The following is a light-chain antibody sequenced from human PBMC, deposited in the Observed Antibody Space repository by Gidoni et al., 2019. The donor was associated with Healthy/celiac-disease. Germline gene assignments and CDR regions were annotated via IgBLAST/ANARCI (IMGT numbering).Light chain of an antibody. V-gene: IGKV3-11*01. J-gene: IGKJ2*01. Sequence: IVLTQSPATLSLSPGERATLSCRASQSVSSYLAWYQQKPGQAPRLLIYDASNRATGIPARFSGSGSGTDFTLTISSLEPEDFAVYYCQQRSNWPPGYTFXQGTNLEIK. CDR2: DAS. CDR3: QQRSNWPPGYT. CDR1: QSVSSY.